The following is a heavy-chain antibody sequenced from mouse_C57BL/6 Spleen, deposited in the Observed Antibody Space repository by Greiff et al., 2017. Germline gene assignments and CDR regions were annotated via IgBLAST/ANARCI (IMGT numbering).Heavy chain of an antibody. J-gene: IGHJ2*01. CDR1: GFTFSSYA. D-gene: IGHD1-1*01. CDR3: AREDITTVVGRGFDY. CDR2: ISDGGSYT. V-gene: IGHV5-4*01. Sequence: EVKLVESGGGLVKPGGSLKLSCAASGFTFSSYAMSWVRQTPEKSLEWVATISDGGSYTYYPDNVKGRFTISRDNAKNNLYLQMSHLKSEDTAMYYCAREDITTVVGRGFDYWGQGTTLTVSS.